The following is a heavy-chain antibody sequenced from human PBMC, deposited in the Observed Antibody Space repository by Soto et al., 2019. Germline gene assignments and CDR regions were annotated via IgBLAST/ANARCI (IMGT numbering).Heavy chain of an antibody. CDR3: ARATRNGYRNEYFDL. D-gene: IGHD4-4*01. V-gene: IGHV4-59*01. Sequence: QVQLQESGPGLVKPSETLSLTCTVSNGSISNYYWSWIRQPPGKGLEWIGYISYSGSTKYNPSLTSRISVSVDTSKNQFSLKLSSVTAAATAVYYCARATRNGYRNEYFDLWGRGTLVTVSS. J-gene: IGHJ2*01. CDR2: ISYSGST. CDR1: NGSISNYY.